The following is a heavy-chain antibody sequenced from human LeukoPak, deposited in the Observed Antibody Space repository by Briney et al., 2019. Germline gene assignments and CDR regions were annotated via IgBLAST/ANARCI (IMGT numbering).Heavy chain of an antibody. V-gene: IGHV1-69*04. D-gene: IGHD3-10*01. CDR1: GGTFSSYA. Sequence: ASVKVSCKASGGTFSSYAISWVRQAPGQGLEWMGRIIPILGIANYAQKFQGRVTITADKSTSTAYMELSSLRSEDTAVYYCARAYGSGSYYSAPLSDYYYYYGMDVWGQGTTVTVSS. CDR2: IIPILGIA. J-gene: IGHJ6*02. CDR3: ARAYGSGSYYSAPLSDYYYYYGMDV.